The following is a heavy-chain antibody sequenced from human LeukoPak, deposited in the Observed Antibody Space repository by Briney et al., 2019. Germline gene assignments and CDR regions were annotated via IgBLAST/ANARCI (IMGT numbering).Heavy chain of an antibody. Sequence: VASVKVSCKVSGYTLTELSMHWVRQAPGKVLGWMGGFDPEDGETIYAQKFQGRVTMTEDTSTDTAYMELSSLRSEDTAVYYCATDRMVNYYYHGMDVWGQGTTVTVSS. V-gene: IGHV1-24*01. CDR1: GYTLTELS. D-gene: IGHD5-18*01. CDR3: ATDRMVNYYYHGMDV. J-gene: IGHJ6*02. CDR2: FDPEDGET.